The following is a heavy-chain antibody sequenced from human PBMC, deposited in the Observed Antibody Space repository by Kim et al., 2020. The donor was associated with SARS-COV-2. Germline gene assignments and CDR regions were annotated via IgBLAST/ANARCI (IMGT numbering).Heavy chain of an antibody. CDR3: ARQSFRRDSSDF. V-gene: IGHV4-39*01. Sequence: SYTPSLKGRVTMSVDRSKNQFSLNLRSMTAADTAVYYCARQSFRRDSSDFWGQGTQVTVSS. J-gene: IGHJ4*02. D-gene: IGHD3-3*02.